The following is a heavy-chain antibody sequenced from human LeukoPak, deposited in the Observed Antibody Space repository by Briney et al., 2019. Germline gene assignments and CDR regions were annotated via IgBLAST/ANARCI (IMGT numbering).Heavy chain of an antibody. V-gene: IGHV1-18*01. CDR2: ISAYNGNT. CDR3: ARARNAGGGLGYYYYYMDV. D-gene: IGHD3-10*01. Sequence: ASVKVSCKASGYTFTSYGISWVRQAPGQGLEWMGWISAYNGNTNYAQKLQGRVTMTTDTSTSTAYMELRSLRSDDTAVYYCARARNAGGGLGYYYYYMDVWGKGTTVTVSS. CDR1: GYTFTSYG. J-gene: IGHJ6*03.